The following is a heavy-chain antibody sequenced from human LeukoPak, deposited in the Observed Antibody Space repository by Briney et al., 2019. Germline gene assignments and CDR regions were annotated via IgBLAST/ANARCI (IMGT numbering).Heavy chain of an antibody. CDR2: IYYSGST. CDR3: ARVVSYYDSSGYYSRYYYYYYMDV. Sequence: PSETLSLTCTVSGGSISSYYWSWIRQPPGKGLEWIGYIYYSGSTNYNPSLKSRVTISVDTSKNQFSLKLGSVTAADTAVYYCARVVSYYDSSGYYSRYYYYYYMDVWGKGTTVTISS. V-gene: IGHV4-59*01. D-gene: IGHD3-22*01. J-gene: IGHJ6*03. CDR1: GGSISSYY.